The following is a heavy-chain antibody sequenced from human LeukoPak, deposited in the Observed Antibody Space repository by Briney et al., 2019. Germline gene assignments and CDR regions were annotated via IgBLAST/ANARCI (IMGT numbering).Heavy chain of an antibody. Sequence: GGSLRLSCAASGFTFNSYSMNWVRQAPGEGLEWVSSISSSTKHIYYADSLKGRFTISRDNAKNSLYLQMNSLRAEDTAVYYCARDGGWDYDTSGYYLHAFDIWGQGTMVTVSS. J-gene: IGHJ3*02. V-gene: IGHV3-21*01. CDR1: GFTFNSYS. D-gene: IGHD3-22*01. CDR3: ARDGGWDYDTSGYYLHAFDI. CDR2: ISSSTKHI.